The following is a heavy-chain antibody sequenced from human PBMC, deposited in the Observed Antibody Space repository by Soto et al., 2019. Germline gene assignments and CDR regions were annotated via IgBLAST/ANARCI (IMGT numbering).Heavy chain of an antibody. CDR2: ISYDGSNK. CDR1: GFTFSSYA. Sequence: QVQLVESGGGVVQPGRSLRLSCAASGFTFSSYAMHWVRQAPGKGLEWVAVISYDGSNKYYADSVKGRFTISRDNSKNTLYLQMNSLRAEDTAVYYCARARGVVVVAATFDYWGQGTLVTVSS. V-gene: IGHV3-30-3*01. D-gene: IGHD2-15*01. CDR3: ARARGVVVVAATFDY. J-gene: IGHJ4*02.